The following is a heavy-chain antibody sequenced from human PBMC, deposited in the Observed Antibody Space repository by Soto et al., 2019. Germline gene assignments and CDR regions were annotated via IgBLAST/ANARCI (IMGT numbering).Heavy chain of an antibody. CDR1: GFTFSSYA. CDR3: TKFPPWVNDIGSGYCDQFDY. CDR2: IRGGGSST. J-gene: IGHJ4*02. V-gene: IGHV3-23*01. Sequence: PGGSLRLSCAASGFTFSSYAMRWVRQAPGKGLEWVAAIRGGGSSTYYADSVKGRFTISRDNSKNTLYLQMNSLRAEDTALYYCTKFPPWVNDIGSGYCDQFDYWGQGTLVTVSS. D-gene: IGHD3-3*01.